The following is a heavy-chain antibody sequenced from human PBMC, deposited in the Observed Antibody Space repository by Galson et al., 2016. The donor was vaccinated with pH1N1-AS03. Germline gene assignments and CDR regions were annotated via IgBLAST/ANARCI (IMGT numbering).Heavy chain of an antibody. V-gene: IGHV3-30*02. Sequence: SLRLSCAASGYTLSTSGIHWVRQTPDKGLEWVAFLGHDRSLIQYAEKVKGRFTISRDDSKNTLYRQMNSLGPGDTAIYYCAKDGAWTFEVLGQGRKVTVSS. CDR1: GYTLSTSG. D-gene: IGHD3-16*01. CDR3: AKDGAWTFEV. J-gene: IGHJ3*01. CDR2: LGHDRSLI.